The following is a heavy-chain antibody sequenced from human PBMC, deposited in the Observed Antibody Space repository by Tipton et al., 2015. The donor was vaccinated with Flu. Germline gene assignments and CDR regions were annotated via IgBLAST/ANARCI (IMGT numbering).Heavy chain of an antibody. CDR1: GGSIGSYY. Sequence: TLSLTCTVSGGSIGSYYWNWIRQPPGKGLEWIGNIYHTGNTYYNPSLKSRVTISVDTSNNQFSLHLNSITTADTAVFYCARGGWEPHGGWFDPWGQGILVTVSS. V-gene: IGHV4-59*01. D-gene: IGHD1-26*01. J-gene: IGHJ5*02. CDR2: IYHTGNT. CDR3: ARGGWEPHGGWFDP.